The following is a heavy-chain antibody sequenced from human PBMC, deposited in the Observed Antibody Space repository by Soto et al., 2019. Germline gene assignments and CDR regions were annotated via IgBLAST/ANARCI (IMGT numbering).Heavy chain of an antibody. CDR2: IWYDGSNK. D-gene: IGHD2-2*02. CDR1: GFTFSSYG. CDR3: ARDSAAAIYYYYYYGMDV. V-gene: IGHV3-33*01. Sequence: PGGSLRLSCGASGFTFSSYGMNWVRQAPGKGLEWVAVIWYDGSNKYYADSVKGRFTISRDNSKNTLYLQMNSLRAEDTAVYYCARDSAAAIYYYYYYGMDVWGQGTTVTVSS. J-gene: IGHJ6*02.